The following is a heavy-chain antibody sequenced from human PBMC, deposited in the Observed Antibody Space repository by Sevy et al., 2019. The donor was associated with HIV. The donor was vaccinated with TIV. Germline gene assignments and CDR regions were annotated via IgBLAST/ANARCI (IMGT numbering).Heavy chain of an antibody. Sequence: SETLSLTCAVSGDSISGYYWGWIRQPPGKGLEWIGYMYYSGSTKYNPSLKSRVTISVDTSKNQFSLKLSSVTAADTAVYYCATVYSSGREGPGWFDPWGQGTLVTVSS. V-gene: IGHV4-59*13. CDR2: MYYSGST. J-gene: IGHJ5*02. D-gene: IGHD6-19*01. CDR3: ATVYSSGREGPGWFDP. CDR1: GDSISGYY.